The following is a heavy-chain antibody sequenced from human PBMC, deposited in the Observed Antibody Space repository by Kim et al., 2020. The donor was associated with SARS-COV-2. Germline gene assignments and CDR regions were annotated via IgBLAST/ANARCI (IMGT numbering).Heavy chain of an antibody. V-gene: IGHV4-59*01. CDR3: ARDPRGGPKAADDAFDI. Sequence: SETLSLTCTVSGGSISSYYWSWIRQPPGKGLEWIGYIYYSGSTNYNPSPKSRVTISVDTTKNQFSLKLSSVTAADKAVYYCARDPRGGPKAADDAFDIWGQGTMVTVSS. CDR2: IYYSGST. D-gene: IGHD6-13*01. J-gene: IGHJ3*02. CDR1: GGSISSYY.